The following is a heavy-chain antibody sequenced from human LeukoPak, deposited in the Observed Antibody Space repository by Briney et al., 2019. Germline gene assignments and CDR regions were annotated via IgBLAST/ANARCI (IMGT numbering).Heavy chain of an antibody. V-gene: IGHV4-39*07. CDR2: IYYSGST. D-gene: IGHD4-17*01. CDR3: ARSEVTTVTTHFDY. Sequence: SETLSLTCTVSGGSISSSSYYWGWIRQPPGKGLEWIGSIYYSGSTYYNPSLKSRVTISVDTSKDQFSLKLSSVTAADTAVYYCARSEVTTVTTHFDYWGQGTLVTVSS. J-gene: IGHJ4*02. CDR1: GGSISSSSYY.